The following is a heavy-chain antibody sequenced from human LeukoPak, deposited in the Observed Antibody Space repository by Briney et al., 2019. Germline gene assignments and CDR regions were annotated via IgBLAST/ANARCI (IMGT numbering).Heavy chain of an antibody. CDR3: ARGGNHTTGWFDP. D-gene: IGHD1-1*01. CDR2: INHSGST. Sequence: SETLSLTCAVHGGSFSGYYWSWIRQPPGKGLEWIGEINHSGSTNYNPSLKSRVTISVDTSKNQFSLKLSSVTAADTAVYYCARGGNHTTGWFDPWGQGTLVTVSS. CDR1: GGSFSGYY. V-gene: IGHV4-34*01. J-gene: IGHJ5*02.